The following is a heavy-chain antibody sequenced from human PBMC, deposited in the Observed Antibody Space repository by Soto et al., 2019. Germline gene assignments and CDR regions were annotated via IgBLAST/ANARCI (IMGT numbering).Heavy chain of an antibody. Sequence: SETLSLTCAVYGGSFSGYYWSWIRQPPGKGLEWIGEINHSGSTNYNPSLKSRVTISVDTSKNQFSLKLSSVTAADTAVYYCARFGVGILTGYRRNYFDYWGQGTLVTVSS. CDR3: ARFGVGILTGYRRNYFDY. J-gene: IGHJ4*02. CDR2: INHSGST. D-gene: IGHD3-9*01. CDR1: GGSFSGYY. V-gene: IGHV4-34*01.